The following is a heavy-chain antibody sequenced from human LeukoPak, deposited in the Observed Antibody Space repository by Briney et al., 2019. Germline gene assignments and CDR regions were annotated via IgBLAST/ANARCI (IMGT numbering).Heavy chain of an antibody. CDR1: GGTFSSYA. J-gene: IGHJ4*02. V-gene: IGHV1-46*01. D-gene: IGHD2-2*01. CDR3: ARGPGGVPAALYYFDY. Sequence: GASVKVSCKASGGTFSSYAISWVRQAPGQGLEWMGIINPSGGSTSYAQKFQGRVTMTRDTSTSTVYMELSSLRSEDTAVYYCARGPGGVPAALYYFDYWGQGTLVTVSS. CDR2: INPSGGST.